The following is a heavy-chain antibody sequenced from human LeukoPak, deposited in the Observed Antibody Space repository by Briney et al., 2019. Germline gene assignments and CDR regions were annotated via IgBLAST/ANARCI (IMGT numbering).Heavy chain of an antibody. CDR1: GFTFSSYA. CDR2: ISGSGGST. V-gene: IGHV3-23*01. CDR3: AKDNVVCGGDCYWRGGNDY. D-gene: IGHD2-21*02. J-gene: IGHJ4*02. Sequence: TGGSLRLSCAASGFTFSSYAMSWVRQAPGKGLEWVSAISGSGGSTYYADSVKGRFTISRDNSKNTLYLQMNSLRAEDTAVYYCAKDNVVCGGDCYWRGGNDYWGQGTLVTVSS.